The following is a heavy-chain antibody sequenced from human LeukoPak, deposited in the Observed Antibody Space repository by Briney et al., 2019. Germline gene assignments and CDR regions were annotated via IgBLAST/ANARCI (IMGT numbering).Heavy chain of an antibody. V-gene: IGHV3-7*01. J-gene: IGHJ4*02. CDR1: GFIFSNYW. CDR3: ARDRGLGSNAWYFPLDF. CDR2: IKKDGSET. D-gene: IGHD6-13*01. Sequence: GGSLRLSCAPSGFIFSNYWMSWVRQVPGKGVEWVGNIKKDGSETYYVDSVKGRFIISRDNAKNSLFLQMNSLRAEDTAVYYCARDRGLGSNAWYFPLDFWGQGTLVTVSS.